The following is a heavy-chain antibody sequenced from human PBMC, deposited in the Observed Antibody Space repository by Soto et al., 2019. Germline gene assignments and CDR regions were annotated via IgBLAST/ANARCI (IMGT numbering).Heavy chain of an antibody. J-gene: IGHJ3*02. CDR3: ARDQHYYDSSGYYYNDAFDI. D-gene: IGHD3-22*01. Sequence: QVQLVQSGAEVKKPGSSVKVSCKTSGGTFSSYTISWVRQARGQGLEWMGRIIPILGIANYAQKFQGRVTITADKSTSTADMELSSLRSEDTAVYYCARDQHYYDSSGYYYNDAFDIWGQGTLVTVSS. CDR1: GGTFSSYT. CDR2: IIPILGIA. V-gene: IGHV1-69*08.